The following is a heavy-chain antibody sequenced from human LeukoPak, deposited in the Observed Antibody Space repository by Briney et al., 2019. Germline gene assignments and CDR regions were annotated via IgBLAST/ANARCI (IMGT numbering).Heavy chain of an antibody. V-gene: IGHV3-21*01. J-gene: IGHJ5*02. CDR1: GFTFSSYS. CDR3: AREEGYSSSWYLDWFDP. Sequence: NPGGSLRLSCAASGFTFSSYSMTWVRQAPGKGLEWVSSISSSSSYIYYADSVKGRFTISRDNAKNSLYLQMNSLRAEDTAVYYCAREEGYSSSWYLDWFDPWGQGTLVTVSS. D-gene: IGHD6-13*01. CDR2: ISSSSSYI.